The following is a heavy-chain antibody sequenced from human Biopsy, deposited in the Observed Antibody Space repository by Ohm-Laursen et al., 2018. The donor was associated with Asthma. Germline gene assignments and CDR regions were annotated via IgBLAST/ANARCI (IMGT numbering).Heavy chain of an antibody. V-gene: IGHV1-3*01. CDR3: ARSYCGGDCFSPFDY. Sequence: GASVKVSCKTSGYTFISYAIHWVRQAPGQRLEWMGWINAGNGNTKYSQKFQGRVTITRDTSASTAYMELSSLRSEDTAMYYCARSYCGGDCFSPFDYWGQGTLVTVSS. J-gene: IGHJ4*02. D-gene: IGHD2-21*01. CDR2: INAGNGNT. CDR1: GYTFISYA.